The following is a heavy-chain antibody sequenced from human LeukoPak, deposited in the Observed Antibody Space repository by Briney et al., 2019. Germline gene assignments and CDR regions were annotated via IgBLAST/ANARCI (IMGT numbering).Heavy chain of an antibody. D-gene: IGHD1-26*01. J-gene: IGHJ6*02. CDR1: GYTFTSYG. CDR2: ISAYNGNT. Sequence: ASVKVSCKASGYTFTSYGISWVRQAPGQGLEWMRWISAYNGNTNYAQKLQGRVTMTTDTSTSTAYMELRSLRSDDTAVYYCARLFGELLAYYYYGMDVWGQGTTVTVSS. V-gene: IGHV1-18*01. CDR3: ARLFGELLAYYYYGMDV.